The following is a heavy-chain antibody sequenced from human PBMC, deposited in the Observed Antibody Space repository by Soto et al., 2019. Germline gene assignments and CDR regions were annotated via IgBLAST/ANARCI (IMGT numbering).Heavy chain of an antibody. CDR3: ARDSAGTSFDY. CDR1: GFTFSSYD. D-gene: IGHD6-13*01. J-gene: IGHJ4*02. CDR2: IGTAGDT. V-gene: IGHV3-13*01. Sequence: GGSLRLSCAASGFTFSSYDMHWVRQATGKGLEWVSAIGTAGDTYYPGSVKGRFTISRENAKNSLYLQMNSLRAEDTAVYYCARDSAGTSFDYWGQGTLVTVSS.